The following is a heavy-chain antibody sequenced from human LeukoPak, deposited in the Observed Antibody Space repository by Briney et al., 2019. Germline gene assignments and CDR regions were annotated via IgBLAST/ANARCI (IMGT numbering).Heavy chain of an antibody. D-gene: IGHD3-10*01. V-gene: IGHV3-23*01. Sequence: PGGSLRLSCAASGFTFSSYAMSWVRQAPGKGLGWVSAISGSGGSTYYADSVKGRFTISRDNSKNTLYLQMNSLRAGDTAVYYCAKGSELLWFGELLYGFDYWGQGTLVTVSS. CDR2: ISGSGGST. CDR3: AKGSELLWFGELLYGFDY. J-gene: IGHJ4*02. CDR1: GFTFSSYA.